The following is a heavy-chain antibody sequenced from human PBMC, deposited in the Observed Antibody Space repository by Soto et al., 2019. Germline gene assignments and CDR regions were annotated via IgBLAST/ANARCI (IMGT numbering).Heavy chain of an antibody. D-gene: IGHD3-10*01. CDR3: AKDQANYYGSGSGGY. V-gene: IGHV3-23*01. CDR1: EFTFSIYA. J-gene: IGHJ4*02. Sequence: EVQLLESGGGLVQPGDSLRLSCAASEFTFSIYAMSWVRQAPGKGLEWVSAIGGSGDSTFYADSVKGRFTISRDNSKNTLYLQMNSLRAEDTAVYYCAKDQANYYGSGSGGYWGQGTLVTVSS. CDR2: IGGSGDST.